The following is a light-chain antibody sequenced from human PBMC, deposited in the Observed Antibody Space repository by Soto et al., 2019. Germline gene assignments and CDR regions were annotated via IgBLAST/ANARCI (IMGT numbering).Light chain of an antibody. V-gene: IGKV3-15*01. CDR3: QQYNNWHTLT. Sequence: EILLTQSPGTLSLSPGERATLSCRASQTVSSNLAWYQQKPGQAPRLLIYDTSTRATGIPARFSGSGSGTEFTLTISSLKSEDFAVYYCQQYNNWHTLTFGGGTKVDIK. CDR2: DTS. CDR1: QTVSSN. J-gene: IGKJ4*01.